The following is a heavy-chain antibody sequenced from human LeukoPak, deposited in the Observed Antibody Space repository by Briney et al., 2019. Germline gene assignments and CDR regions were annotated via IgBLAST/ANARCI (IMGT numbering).Heavy chain of an antibody. CDR1: GLTFSSYA. J-gene: IGHJ6*02. D-gene: IGHD6-19*01. V-gene: IGHV3-23*01. CDR3: AKAGYSSGRKYGMDV. Sequence: GGSLRLSCAASGLTFSSYAMNWVRQAPGKGLVWDSTISAGGARTYYADSVKGRFTISRDNSKNTLYVQMNSLRVEDTAVYYCAKAGYSSGRKYGMDVWGQGTTVTVSS. CDR2: ISAGGART.